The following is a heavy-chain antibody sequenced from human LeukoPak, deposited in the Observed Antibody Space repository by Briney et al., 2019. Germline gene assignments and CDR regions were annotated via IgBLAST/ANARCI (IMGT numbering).Heavy chain of an antibody. J-gene: IGHJ6*02. CDR2: ISAYNGNT. CDR3: ARSTGYSSGWYDYYYYGMDV. V-gene: IGHV1-18*01. D-gene: IGHD6-19*01. Sequence: ASVTVSCKASGYTFTSYGISWVRQAPGQGLEWMGWISAYNGNTNYAQKLQGRVTMTTDTSTSTAYMELRSLRSDDTAVYYCARSTGYSSGWYDYYYYGMDVWGQGTTVTVSS. CDR1: GYTFTSYG.